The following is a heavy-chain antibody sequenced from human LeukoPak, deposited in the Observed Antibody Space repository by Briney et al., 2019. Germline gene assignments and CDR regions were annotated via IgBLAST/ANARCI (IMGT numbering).Heavy chain of an antibody. CDR2: IYTSGST. J-gene: IGHJ4*02. V-gene: IGHV4-4*07. D-gene: IGHD6-6*01. CDR1: GGSISSYY. Sequence: PSETLSLTCTVSGGSISSYYWSWIRQPAGKGLEWIGRIYTSGSTNYNPSLKSRVTISVDKSENQFSLKLSSVTAADTAVYYCARGRYSSSPEYFDYWGQGTLVTVSS. CDR3: ARGRYSSSPEYFDY.